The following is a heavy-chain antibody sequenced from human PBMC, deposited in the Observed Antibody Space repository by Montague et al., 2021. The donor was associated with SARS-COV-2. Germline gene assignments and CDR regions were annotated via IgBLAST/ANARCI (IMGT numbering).Heavy chain of an antibody. Sequence: SETRSLTCAVYGGSFSGYHWNWIRQPPGKGLGWIGEINLGGITNYNPSLKSRLTTSADTSKNQFSLKLTSVAAADTAVYYCARLRDGVVPSPILGVGPYYSYYFIDVWGKGTTVTVSS. CDR3: ARLRDGVVPSPILGVGPYYSYYFIDV. CDR1: GGSFSGYH. V-gene: IGHV4-34*01. J-gene: IGHJ6*03. D-gene: IGHD3-10*01. CDR2: INLGGIT.